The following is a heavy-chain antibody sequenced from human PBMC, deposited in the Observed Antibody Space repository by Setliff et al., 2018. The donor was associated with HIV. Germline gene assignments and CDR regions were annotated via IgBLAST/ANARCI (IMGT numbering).Heavy chain of an antibody. V-gene: IGHV4-61*09. CDR2: VYTDGST. Sequence: SETLSLTCTVSGGSISSGNYYWSWIRVPAGKGLEWIGHVYTDGSTNYNPSLNSRVTISVDMSKNQFSLKMHSLTAADTALYYCVSSWYWDFDSWGQGAQVTVSS. CDR1: GGSISSGNYY. D-gene: IGHD6-13*01. J-gene: IGHJ4*02. CDR3: VSSWYWDFDS.